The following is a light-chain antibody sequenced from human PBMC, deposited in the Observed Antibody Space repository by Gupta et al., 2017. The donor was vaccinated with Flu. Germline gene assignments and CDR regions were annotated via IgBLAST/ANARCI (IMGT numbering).Light chain of an antibody. Sequence: ATLLSAPGEKATPSCWASQSVSSSYLAWYQQKAGQAPRLLIYGASSSATGLPDRFSGSGSGTXFTLTIXMRDPEDFAVYYCQQDGSSPITFGXGTKVEIK. V-gene: IGKV3-20*01. CDR2: GAS. J-gene: IGKJ1*01. CDR3: QQDGSSPIT. CDR1: QSVSSSY.